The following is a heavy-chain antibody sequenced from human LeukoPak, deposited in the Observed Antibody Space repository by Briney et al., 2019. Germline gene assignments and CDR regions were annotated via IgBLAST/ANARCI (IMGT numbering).Heavy chain of an antibody. CDR1: GYTFTSYD. J-gene: IGHJ1*01. CDR2: MNPNSGNT. V-gene: IGHV1-8*01. CDR3: ARGSPLPEKY. Sequence: GASVKVSCKASGYTFTSYDINWVRQATGQGLEWRGGMNPNSGNTGYAQKFQGRVTMTTNTFISTAYMELSSLRSEYTAVYYCARGSPLPEKYWREGTVVIVSS. D-gene: IGHD2-21*02.